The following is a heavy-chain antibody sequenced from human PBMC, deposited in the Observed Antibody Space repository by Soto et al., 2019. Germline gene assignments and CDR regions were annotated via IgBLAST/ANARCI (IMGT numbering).Heavy chain of an antibody. CDR1: GGSFSGYY. J-gene: IGHJ4*02. Sequence: QVQLQQWGAGLLKPSETLSLTCAVYGGSFSGYYWSWIRQPPGKGLEWIGEINHSGSTNYNPSLKTRVTIAVDTSKNQISLKLSSVTAADTAVYYCARAGYCSGGSCPRGLYYFDYWGQGTLVTVSS. CDR2: INHSGST. CDR3: ARAGYCSGGSCPRGLYYFDY. D-gene: IGHD2-15*01. V-gene: IGHV4-34*01.